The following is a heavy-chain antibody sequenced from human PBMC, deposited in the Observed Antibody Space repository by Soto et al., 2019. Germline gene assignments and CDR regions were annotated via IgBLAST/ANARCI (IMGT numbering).Heavy chain of an antibody. CDR3: ARDRAGPFDY. V-gene: IGHV3-21*01. CDR1: GFTFISYS. CDR2: ISSSSSYI. J-gene: IGHJ4*02. D-gene: IGHD6-13*01. Sequence: WGSLRLSCAASGFTFISYSINCVRQAPGKGLEWVSSISSSSSYIYYADSVKGRFTISRDNAKNSLYLQMNSLRAEDTAVYYCARDRAGPFDYWGQGTLVTVSS.